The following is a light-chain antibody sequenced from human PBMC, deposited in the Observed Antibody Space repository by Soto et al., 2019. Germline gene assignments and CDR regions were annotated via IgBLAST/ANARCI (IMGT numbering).Light chain of an antibody. CDR3: QQYDDWLRLT. J-gene: IGKJ4*01. V-gene: IGKV3D-15*01. CDR2: GAT. Sequence: EVVMTQFPATLSVSPGERATLSCRASQSDNIYLAWYQQKPGQAPRLLIFGATYRATGIPARFSGSGSGTEFNLTISSLQSEDFGVYFCQQYDDWLRLTFGGGTKVEIK. CDR1: QSDNIY.